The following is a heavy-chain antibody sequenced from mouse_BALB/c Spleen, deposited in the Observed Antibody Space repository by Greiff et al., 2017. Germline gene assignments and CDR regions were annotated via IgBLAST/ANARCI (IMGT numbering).Heavy chain of an antibody. Sequence: QLQQSGPELVKPGASVKMSCKASGYTFTSYVMHWVKQKPGQGLEWIGYINPYNDGTKYNEKFKGKATLTSDKSSSTAYMELSSLTSEDSAVYYCARVVFYGNGYFDVWGAGTTVTVSS. CDR2: INPYNDGT. D-gene: IGHD2-1*01. V-gene: IGHV1-14*01. CDR1: GYTFTSYV. J-gene: IGHJ1*01. CDR3: ARVVFYGNGYFDV.